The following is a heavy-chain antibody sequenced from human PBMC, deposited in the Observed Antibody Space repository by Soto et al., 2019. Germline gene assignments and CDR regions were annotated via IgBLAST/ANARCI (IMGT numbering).Heavy chain of an antibody. J-gene: IGHJ6*03. CDR3: AMLSYGDYRYYYYYMYV. CDR1: GFTVSSNY. Sequence: GGSLRLSCAASGFTVSSNYMSWVRQAPGKGLEWVSDIYSGGSTYYADSVKGRFTISRHNSKNTLYLQMNSLRAEDTAVYYCAMLSYGDYRYYYYYMYVWGKGTTVTVS. V-gene: IGHV3-53*04. D-gene: IGHD4-17*01. CDR2: IYSGGST.